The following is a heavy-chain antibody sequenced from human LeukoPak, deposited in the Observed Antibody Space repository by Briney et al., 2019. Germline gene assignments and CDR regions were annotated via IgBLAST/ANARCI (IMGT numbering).Heavy chain of an antibody. CDR3: AKDLSEAVVPAAMGY. J-gene: IGHJ4*02. V-gene: IGHV3-23*01. CDR1: GFTFSSYA. D-gene: IGHD2-2*01. CDR2: ISGSGGST. Sequence: PGGSLRLSCAASGFTFSSYAMSWVRQAPGKGLEWVSAISGSGGSTYYADSVKGRFTISRDNSKNTLYLQMNSLRAEDTAVYYCAKDLSEAVVPAAMGYWGQGTLVTVSS.